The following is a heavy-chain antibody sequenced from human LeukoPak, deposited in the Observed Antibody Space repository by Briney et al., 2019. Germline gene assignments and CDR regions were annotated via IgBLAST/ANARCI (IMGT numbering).Heavy chain of an antibody. CDR3: ARAEGYCSSTSCYKSYYYYYMDV. V-gene: IGHV1-69*05. Sequence: GASVKVSCKASGGTFSSYAISWVRQAPGQGLEWMGGIIPIFGTANYAQKFQGRVTITTDESTSTAYMELSSLRSEDTAVYYCARAEGYCSSTSCYKSYYYYYMDVWGKGTTVTVSS. J-gene: IGHJ6*03. CDR2: IIPIFGTA. D-gene: IGHD2-2*02. CDR1: GGTFSSYA.